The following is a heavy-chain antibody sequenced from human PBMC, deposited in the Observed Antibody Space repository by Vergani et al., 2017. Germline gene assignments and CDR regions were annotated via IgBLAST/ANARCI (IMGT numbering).Heavy chain of an antibody. Sequence: QVQLQESGPGLVKPSETLSLTCTVSGYSISSGYYWGWIRQPPGKGLDWIGSIYHIESTYYNPSLKSRVTISVDTSKNQFSLKLSSVTAADTAVYYCARARTTGTIFDYWGQGTLVTVSS. D-gene: IGHD1-1*01. CDR2: IYHIEST. J-gene: IGHJ4*02. V-gene: IGHV4-38-2*02. CDR1: GYSISSGYY. CDR3: ARARTTGTIFDY.